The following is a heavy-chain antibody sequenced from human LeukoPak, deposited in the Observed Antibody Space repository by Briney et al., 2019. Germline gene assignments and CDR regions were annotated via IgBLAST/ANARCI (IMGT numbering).Heavy chain of an antibody. Sequence: ASVKVSCKASGYTFTTYDINWVRQATGQGLEWMGWMNPNSGNTGYAQKFQGRVTMTRNTSISTAYMELGSLRSEDTAVYYCAKSPIVVVPAADWGQGTLVTVSS. V-gene: IGHV1-8*01. J-gene: IGHJ4*02. CDR1: GYTFTTYD. D-gene: IGHD2-2*01. CDR3: AKSPIVVVPAAD. CDR2: MNPNSGNT.